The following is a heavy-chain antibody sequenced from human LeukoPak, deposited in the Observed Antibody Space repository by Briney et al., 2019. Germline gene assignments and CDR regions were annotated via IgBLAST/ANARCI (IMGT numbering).Heavy chain of an antibody. D-gene: IGHD5-12*01. CDR2: INPNSGGT. CDR3: ARDREYSGYDLAEIYYYYGMDV. Sequence: ASVKVSCKASGYTFTGYYMHWVRQAPGQGLEWMGWINPNSGGTNYAQKFQGRVTMTRDTSISTAYMELSRLRSDDTAVYYCARDREYSGYDLAEIYYYYGMDVWGQGTTVTVSS. V-gene: IGHV1-2*02. J-gene: IGHJ6*02. CDR1: GYTFTGYY.